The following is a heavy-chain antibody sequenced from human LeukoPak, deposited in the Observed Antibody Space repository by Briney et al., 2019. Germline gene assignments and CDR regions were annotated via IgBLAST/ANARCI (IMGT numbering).Heavy chain of an antibody. V-gene: IGHV3-23*01. Sequence: PGGSLRLSCAASGFTSSSYAMSWVRQAPGKGLEWVSAISGSGGSTYYADSVKGRFTISRDNSKNTLYLQMNSLRAEDTAVYYCAKERIDCSGGSCYFDYWGQGTLVTVSS. J-gene: IGHJ4*02. CDR2: ISGSGGST. D-gene: IGHD2-15*01. CDR1: GFTSSSYA. CDR3: AKERIDCSGGSCYFDY.